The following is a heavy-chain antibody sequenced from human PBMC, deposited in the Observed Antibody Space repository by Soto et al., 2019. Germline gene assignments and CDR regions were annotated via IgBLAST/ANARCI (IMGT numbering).Heavy chain of an antibody. CDR3: VRWYCSVGSCYACWHFDL. J-gene: IGHJ2*01. V-gene: IGHV1-18*01. CDR2: MSASTRNT. Sequence: QVQLVQSGGEVKKPGASVKVSCQASGYTFSDYAISWVRQAPGQGLEWMGWMSASTRNTDQAQNFQGRVILTLDTSTNTAYMELRSLRSDDTAVYYCVRWYCSVGSCYACWHFDLWGRGTLVTVSS. CDR1: GYTFSDYA. D-gene: IGHD2-15*01.